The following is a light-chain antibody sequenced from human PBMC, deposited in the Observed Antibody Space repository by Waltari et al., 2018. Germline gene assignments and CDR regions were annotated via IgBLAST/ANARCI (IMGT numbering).Light chain of an antibody. CDR3: QQCNNWPWT. CDR2: GAS. J-gene: IGKJ1*01. CDR1: QSVSSS. V-gene: IGKV3-15*01. Sequence: EIVMTQSPATLSVSPGERATLSCRASQSVSSSVAWYQQKPGQAPRLLIFGASTRATGIPARFSGSGSGTEFTLTISSLQSEDFAVYYCQQCNNWPWTFGQGTKVEIK.